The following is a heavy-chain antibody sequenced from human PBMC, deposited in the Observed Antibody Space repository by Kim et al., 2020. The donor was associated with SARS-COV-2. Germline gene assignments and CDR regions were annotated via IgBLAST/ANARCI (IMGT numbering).Heavy chain of an antibody. CDR2: IIPIFGTA. CDR1: GGTFSSYA. V-gene: IGHV1-69*13. J-gene: IGHJ2*01. CDR3: ARVSDYGGINWYFDL. D-gene: IGHD4-17*01. Sequence: SVKVSCKASGGTFSSYAISWVRQAPGQGLEWMGGIIPIFGTANYAQKFQGRVTITADESTSTAYMELSSLRSEDTAVYYCARVSDYGGINWYFDLWGRGTLVTVSS.